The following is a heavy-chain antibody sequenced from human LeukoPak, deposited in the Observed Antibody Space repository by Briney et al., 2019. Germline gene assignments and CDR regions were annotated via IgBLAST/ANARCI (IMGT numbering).Heavy chain of an antibody. Sequence: ASVKVSCKASGYTFTSYYMHWVRQAPGQGLEWMGIINPSGGSTSYAQKFQGRVTMTRDTSTSTVYMELSSLRSEDTAVYYCAREERLYYYDSSSADAFDIWGQGTMVTVSS. V-gene: IGHV1-46*01. D-gene: IGHD3-22*01. CDR1: GYTFTSYY. CDR2: INPSGGST. J-gene: IGHJ3*02. CDR3: AREERLYYYDSSSADAFDI.